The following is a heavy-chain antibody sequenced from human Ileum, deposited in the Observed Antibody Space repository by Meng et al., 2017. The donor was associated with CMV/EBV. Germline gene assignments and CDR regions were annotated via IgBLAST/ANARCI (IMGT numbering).Heavy chain of an antibody. CDR1: GYKFSDSY. Sequence: QLQLVLLGAEVKKPGASVKVTRKASGYKFSDSYIHWVGQAPGQGLEWMGRIYPNSGGTINAQKFQGRITMTRDTPITTAYMELSSLTSDDTAVYYCTTDCAGGACYGRAFDYWGQGSLVTVSS. J-gene: IGHJ4*02. V-gene: IGHV1-2*06. D-gene: IGHD2-8*02. CDR2: IYPNSGGT. CDR3: TTDCAGGACYGRAFDY.